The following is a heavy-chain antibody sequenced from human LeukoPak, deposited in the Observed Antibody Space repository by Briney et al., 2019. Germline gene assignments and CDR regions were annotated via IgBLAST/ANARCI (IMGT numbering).Heavy chain of an antibody. CDR1: GFTFSSYW. J-gene: IGHJ4*02. CDR3: TTPYYSGSYYPFDY. Sequence: PGGSLRLSCAASGFTFSSYWMSWVRQAPGKGLEWVGRIKSKTDGGTTDYAAPVKGRFTISRDDSKNTLYLQMNSLKTEDTAVYYCTTPYYSGSYYPFDYWGQGTLVTVSS. D-gene: IGHD1-26*01. V-gene: IGHV3-15*01. CDR2: IKSKTDGGTT.